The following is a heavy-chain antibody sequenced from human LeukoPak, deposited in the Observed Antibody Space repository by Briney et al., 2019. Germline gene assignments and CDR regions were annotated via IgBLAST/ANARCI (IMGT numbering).Heavy chain of an antibody. CDR2: INTGGST. Sequence: GGSLRLSCAASGFAVNTTYMSSIRQAPGKGLEWVSMINTGGSTRYAASVKGRFTISRDNSKNTVYLQMNSLRADDTALYYCSRESSRSHASDIGGQGTMVTVSS. CDR3: SRESSRSHASDI. J-gene: IGHJ3*02. CDR1: GFAVNTTY. V-gene: IGHV3-53*01.